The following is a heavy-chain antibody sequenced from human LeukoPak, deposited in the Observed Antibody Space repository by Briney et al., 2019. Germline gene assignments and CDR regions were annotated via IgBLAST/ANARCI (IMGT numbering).Heavy chain of an antibody. CDR3: ARGGDY. V-gene: IGHV3-74*01. J-gene: IGHJ4*02. Sequence: GGSLRLSCAASGFTFSSCWMHWVRQTPGKGLVWVSRINNDGSGTSYADSVKDRFTISRDNAKKSLYLQMNSLRAEDTAVYYCARGGDYWGQGTLVTVSS. CDR2: INNDGSGT. CDR1: GFTFSSCW.